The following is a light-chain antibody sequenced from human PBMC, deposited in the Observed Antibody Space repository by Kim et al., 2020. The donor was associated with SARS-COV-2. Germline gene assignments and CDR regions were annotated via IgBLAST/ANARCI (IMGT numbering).Light chain of an antibody. CDR1: QSVSSY. V-gene: IGKV3-11*01. CDR2: DAS. J-gene: IGKJ4*01. CDR3: QQRSNWPLT. Sequence: LSPGERATRACRASQSVSSYLAWYQQKPGQAPRLLIYDASNRATGIPARFSGSGSGTDFTLTISSLEPEDFAVYYCQQRSNWPLTFGGGTKVDIK.